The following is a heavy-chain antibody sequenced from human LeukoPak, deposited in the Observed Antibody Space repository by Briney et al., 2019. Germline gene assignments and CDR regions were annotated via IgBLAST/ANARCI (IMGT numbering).Heavy chain of an antibody. Sequence: GGSLRLSCAASGFTFSTYSMYWVRQAPGKGLEWVAFIRYDGSNKYYADSVKGRFTISRDNSKNTLYLQMNSLRAEDTAVYYCAKDPGSYRYSGSYNDYWGQGTLVTVSS. CDR3: AKDPGSYRYSGSYNDY. CDR1: GFTFSTYS. D-gene: IGHD1-26*01. V-gene: IGHV3-30*02. CDR2: IRYDGSNK. J-gene: IGHJ4*02.